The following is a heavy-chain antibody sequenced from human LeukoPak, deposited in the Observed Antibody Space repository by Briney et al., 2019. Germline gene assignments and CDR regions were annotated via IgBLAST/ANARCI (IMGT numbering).Heavy chain of an antibody. V-gene: IGHV1-69*13. Sequence: ASVKVSCKASGGTFSSYAISWVRQAPGQGLEWMGGIIPIFGTANYAQKFQGRVTITADESTSTAYMELSSLRSEDTAVYYCARGLVPAADYNWFDPWGQGTLVTVSS. CDR3: ARGLVPAADYNWFDP. CDR2: IIPIFGTA. J-gene: IGHJ5*02. CDR1: GGTFSSYA. D-gene: IGHD2-2*01.